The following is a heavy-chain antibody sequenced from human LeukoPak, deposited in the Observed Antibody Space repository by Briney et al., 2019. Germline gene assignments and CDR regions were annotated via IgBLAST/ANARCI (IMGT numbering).Heavy chain of an antibody. CDR2: IHYGGST. Sequence: SETLSLTCTVSGGAVSSGSYYWSWIRQPPGQGLEWIGYIHYGGSTKHNPSLKSRVTMSVDTSKNQFSLKVTSVTAADTAIYYCTRTNYGDYNWFDPWGQGTLVTVSS. V-gene: IGHV4-61*01. J-gene: IGHJ5*02. D-gene: IGHD4-17*01. CDR1: GGAVSSGSYY. CDR3: TRTNYGDYNWFDP.